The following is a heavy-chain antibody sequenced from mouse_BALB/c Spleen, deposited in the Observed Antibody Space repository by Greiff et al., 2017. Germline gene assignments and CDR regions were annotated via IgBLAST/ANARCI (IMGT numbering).Heavy chain of an antibody. Sequence: EVQLQESGGDLVKPGGSLKLSCAASGFTFSSYGMSWVRQTPDKRLEWVATISSGGSYTYYPDSVKGRFTISRDNAKNTLYLQMSSLKSEDTAMYYCARGGNYPAWFAYWGQGTLVTVSA. D-gene: IGHD2-1*01. V-gene: IGHV5-6*01. CDR1: GFTFSSYG. J-gene: IGHJ3*01. CDR3: ARGGNYPAWFAY. CDR2: ISSGGSYT.